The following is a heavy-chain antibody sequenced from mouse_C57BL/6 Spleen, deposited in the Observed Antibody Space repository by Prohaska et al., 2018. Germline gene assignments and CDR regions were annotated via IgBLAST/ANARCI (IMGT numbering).Heavy chain of an antibody. V-gene: IGHV5-17*01. CDR2: ISSGSSTI. J-gene: IGHJ4*01. Sequence: GFTFSDYGMHWVRQAPEKGLEWVAYISSGSSTIYYADTVKGRFTISRDNAKNTLFLQMSSLRSEDTAMYYCARRDYDYAMDYWGQGTSVTVSS. CDR1: GFTFSDYG. CDR3: ARRDYDYAMDY. D-gene: IGHD2-4*01.